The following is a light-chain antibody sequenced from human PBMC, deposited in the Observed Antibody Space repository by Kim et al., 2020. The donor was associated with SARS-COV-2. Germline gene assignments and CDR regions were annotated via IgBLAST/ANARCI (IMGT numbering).Light chain of an antibody. CDR3: NSRDSSGNL. Sequence: SSELTQDPAVSVALGQTVRITCQGDSLRSYYASWYQQKPGQAPVLVIYGKNNRPSGIPDRFSGSSSGNTASLTITGAQAEAEADYYCNSRDSSGNLFGGG. CDR1: SLRSYY. J-gene: IGLJ2*01. CDR2: GKN. V-gene: IGLV3-19*01.